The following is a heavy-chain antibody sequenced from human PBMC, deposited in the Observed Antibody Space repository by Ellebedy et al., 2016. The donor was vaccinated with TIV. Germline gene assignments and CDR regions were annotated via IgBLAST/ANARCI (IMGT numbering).Heavy chain of an antibody. CDR1: GYTFTSYY. D-gene: IGHD6-19*01. Sequence: AASVKVSCKASGYTFTSYYMHWVRQAPGQGLEWMGLINPTAGSTSSAQKFQGRVTMTSDTSTRTVSMALSSLRSEDTAVYCCARAPSVDPHMDVWGQGTTVTVSS. J-gene: IGHJ6*02. CDR3: ARAPSVDPHMDV. CDR2: INPTAGST. V-gene: IGHV1-46*01.